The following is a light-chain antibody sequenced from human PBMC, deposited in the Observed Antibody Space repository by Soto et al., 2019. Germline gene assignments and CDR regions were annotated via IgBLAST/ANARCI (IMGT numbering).Light chain of an antibody. CDR3: QQRSNWPLT. Sequence: EIVMTQSPLTLSVSPGESATLSCRASERVSTNLAWYQQKPGQAPRLLIYGASSRATGIPARFSGSGSGTDFTLTISSLEPEDFAVYYCQQRSNWPLTFGGGTKVDIK. J-gene: IGKJ4*01. V-gene: IGKV3-11*01. CDR1: ERVSTN. CDR2: GAS.